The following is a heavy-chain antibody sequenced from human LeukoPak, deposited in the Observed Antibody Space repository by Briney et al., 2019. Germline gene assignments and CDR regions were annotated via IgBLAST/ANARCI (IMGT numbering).Heavy chain of an antibody. Sequence: PWASVKVSCKASGYTFTSYDINWVRQATGQGLEWMGWMNPNSGNTGYAQKFQGRVTMTRNTSISTAYMELSRPRSDDTAVYYCARDRGVDYCSGGSCSHYYYYMDVWGKGTTVTISS. CDR3: ARDRGVDYCSGGSCSHYYYYMDV. V-gene: IGHV1-8*01. J-gene: IGHJ6*03. CDR2: MNPNSGNT. CDR1: GYTFTSYD. D-gene: IGHD2-15*01.